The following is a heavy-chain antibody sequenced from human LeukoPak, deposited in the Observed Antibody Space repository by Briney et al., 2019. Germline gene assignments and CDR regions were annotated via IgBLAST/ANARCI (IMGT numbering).Heavy chain of an antibody. Sequence: GGSLRLSCAASGFTFSSYAMSWVRQAPGKGLEWVSAISGSGGSTYYADSVKGRFTISRDNSQNTLYLQMNSLRAGDTALYYCAKSYDYSSSSALNYWGQGTLVTVSS. CDR2: ISGSGGST. J-gene: IGHJ4*02. D-gene: IGHD6-6*01. CDR3: AKSYDYSSSSALNY. V-gene: IGHV3-23*01. CDR1: GFTFSSYA.